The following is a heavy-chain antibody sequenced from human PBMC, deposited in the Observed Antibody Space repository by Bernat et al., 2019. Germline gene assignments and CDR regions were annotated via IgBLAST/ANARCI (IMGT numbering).Heavy chain of an antibody. CDR3: ARDQYSSSPDY. D-gene: IGHD6-13*01. J-gene: IGHJ4*02. CDR2: ISSDGSNK. Sequence: VQLLESGGGLVQPGSSLRLSCAASGFTFSSYAMNWVRQAPGKGLEWVAVISSDGSNKLYADSVKGRFTISRDNSKKTLYLQINILRTEDTALYYCARDQYSSSPDYWGQGTLVTVSS. CDR1: GFTFSSYA. V-gene: IGHV3-30*01.